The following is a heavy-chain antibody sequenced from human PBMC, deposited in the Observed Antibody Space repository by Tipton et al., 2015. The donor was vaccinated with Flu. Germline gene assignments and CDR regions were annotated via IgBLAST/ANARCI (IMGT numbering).Heavy chain of an antibody. V-gene: IGHV4-59*01. D-gene: IGHD5-18*01. Sequence: TLSLTCTVSSVFTSTYYWSWIRQPPGGGLEWMGYIYYDGSHGIYNPSLKSRISMSLDASKNQFSLMLNSVTAADTAVYYCARDGAAMGHQGVDSWGRGTLVTVSS. CDR1: SVFTSTYY. CDR2: IYYDGSHG. CDR3: ARDGAAMGHQGVDS. J-gene: IGHJ5*01.